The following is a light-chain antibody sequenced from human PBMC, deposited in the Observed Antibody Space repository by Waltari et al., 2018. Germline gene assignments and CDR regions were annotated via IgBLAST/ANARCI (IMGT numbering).Light chain of an antibody. CDR2: KVS. V-gene: IGKV2-30*02. CDR1: QSLVHSDGNTY. J-gene: IGKJ1*01. Sequence: DVVMTQSPLSLPVTLGQPASISCRSSQSLVHSDGNTYLNWFQQRPGQSPRRLIYKVSNRDSGVPDRFSGSGSGTDFTLKISRVEAVDVGVYYCMQGTHWWTFGQGTKVEIK. CDR3: MQGTHWWT.